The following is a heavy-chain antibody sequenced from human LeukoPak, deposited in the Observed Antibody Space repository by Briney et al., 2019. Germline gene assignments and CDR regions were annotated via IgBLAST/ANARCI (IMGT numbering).Heavy chain of an antibody. CDR1: GLTVSSNY. V-gene: IGHV3-66*01. D-gene: IGHD6-19*01. CDR3: ARSWGGGSGWYHFDY. CDR2: IYSAGDT. Sequence: GGSLRLSCAASGLTVSSNYMSWVRQALGKGLEWVSIIYSAGDTYYADSVKGRFTISRDNSKNTMYLQMNSLRAEDTAFYYCARSWGGGSGWYHFDYWGQGALVTVSS. J-gene: IGHJ4*02.